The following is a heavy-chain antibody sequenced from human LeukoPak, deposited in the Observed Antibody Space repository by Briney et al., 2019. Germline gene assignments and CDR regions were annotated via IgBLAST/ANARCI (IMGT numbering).Heavy chain of an antibody. CDR3: ARRFCSGDSCYSGFDY. CDR2: IYPGDSDT. J-gene: IGHJ4*02. D-gene: IGHD2-15*01. CDR1: GYSFTNYW. Sequence: GESLKISCKGSGYSFTNYWIGWVRQMPGKVLEWMGVIYPGDSDTRYSPSFQGQVTISADKSISAAYLQWSSLKASDTAMYYCARRFCSGDSCYSGFDYWGQGTLVTVSS. V-gene: IGHV5-51*01.